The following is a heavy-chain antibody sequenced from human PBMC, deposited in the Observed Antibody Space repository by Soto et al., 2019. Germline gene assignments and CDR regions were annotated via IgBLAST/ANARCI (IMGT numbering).Heavy chain of an antibody. CDR2: ISAYNGNT. D-gene: IGHD5-12*01. J-gene: IGHJ5*02. Sequence: ASVKVSCKASGYTFTSYGISWVRQAPGQGLEWMGWISAYNGNTNYAQKLQGRVTMTTDTSTSTAYMELRSLRSDDTAVYYCARELGGYSGYDPNWFDPWGQGTLVTVSS. CDR1: GYTFTSYG. CDR3: ARELGGYSGYDPNWFDP. V-gene: IGHV1-18*01.